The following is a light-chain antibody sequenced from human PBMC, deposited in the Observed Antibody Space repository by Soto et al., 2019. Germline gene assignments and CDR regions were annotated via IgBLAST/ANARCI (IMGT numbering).Light chain of an antibody. Sequence: DVRLTQSPSSLSASVGDRVTISCQASQDINNYLNWYQQKPGKAPKLLIYDASDLEAGVPSRFSGSGSGTDFTFTISSLQPEDIATYYCQQYHNLSITFGQGTRLGI. V-gene: IGKV1-33*01. CDR2: DAS. CDR3: QQYHNLSIT. CDR1: QDINNY. J-gene: IGKJ5*01.